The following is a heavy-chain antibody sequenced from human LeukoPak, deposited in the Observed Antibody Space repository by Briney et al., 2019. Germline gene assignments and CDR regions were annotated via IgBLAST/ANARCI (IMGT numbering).Heavy chain of an antibody. Sequence: SVKVSCKASGGTFSSYTISWVRQAPGQGLEWMGRIIPILGIANYAQKFQGRVTITADKSTSTAYMELSGLRSEDTAVYYCARDKGYCSSTSCRGYNWFDPWGQGTVVTVSS. J-gene: IGHJ5*02. CDR3: ARDKGYCSSTSCRGYNWFDP. V-gene: IGHV1-69*04. CDR1: GGTFSSYT. D-gene: IGHD2-2*01. CDR2: IIPILGIA.